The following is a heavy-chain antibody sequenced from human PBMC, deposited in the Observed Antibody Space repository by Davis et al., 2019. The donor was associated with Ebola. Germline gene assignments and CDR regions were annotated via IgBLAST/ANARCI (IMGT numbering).Heavy chain of an antibody. J-gene: IGHJ4*02. CDR1: GNSFASHW. V-gene: IGHV5-51*01. Sequence: PGGSLRLSCKDSGNSFASHWIGWVRQMPGKGLEWMGIIYTGDSDTRYSPSFQGQVTISADKSITTAYLQWSSLKASDTAMYYCARFLEWKADYWGQGTLVTVSS. CDR2: IYTGDSDT. CDR3: ARFLEWKADY. D-gene: IGHD3-3*01.